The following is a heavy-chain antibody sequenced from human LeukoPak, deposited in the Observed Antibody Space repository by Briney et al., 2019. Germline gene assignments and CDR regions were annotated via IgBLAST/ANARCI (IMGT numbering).Heavy chain of an antibody. CDR2: ISGSDGST. D-gene: IGHD2-2*01. CDR3: AKNMGSSSWIFDY. J-gene: IGHJ4*02. V-gene: IGHV3-23*01. Sequence: LAGGSLRLSCAASEFTFSNYAMSWVRQSPGKGLEWVSVISGSDGSTHYVGSVKGRFTISRDNSKNTLYLEMNRLRAEDTAVYYCAKNMGSSSWIFDYWGQGTLVTVSS. CDR1: EFTFSNYA.